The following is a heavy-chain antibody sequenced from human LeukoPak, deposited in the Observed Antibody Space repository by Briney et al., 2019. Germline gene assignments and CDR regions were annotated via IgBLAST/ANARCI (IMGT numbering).Heavy chain of an antibody. Sequence: SETLSLTCTVSGGSISSYYWSWIRQPAGKGLEWIGRIYTSGSTNYNPSLKSRVTMSVDTSKNQFSLKLSSVTAADTAVYYCARDWSDFWSGYPRYYYMDVWGKGTTVTVSS. D-gene: IGHD3-3*01. CDR1: GGSISSYY. J-gene: IGHJ6*03. V-gene: IGHV4-4*07. CDR2: IYTSGST. CDR3: ARDWSDFWSGYPRYYYMDV.